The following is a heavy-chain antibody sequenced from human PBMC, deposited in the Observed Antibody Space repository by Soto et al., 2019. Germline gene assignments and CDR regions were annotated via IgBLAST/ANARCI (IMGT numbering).Heavy chain of an antibody. V-gene: IGHV1-46*01. CDR2: INPSGGST. CDR3: ARDDIVVVVAATTYFDF. J-gene: IGHJ4*02. CDR1: GYTFTSYY. D-gene: IGHD2-15*01. Sequence: ASVKVSCKASGYTFTSYYMHWVRQAPGQGLEWMGIINPSGGSTSYAQKFQGRVTMTRDTSTSTVYMELSSLRSEDTAVYYCARDDIVVVVAATTYFDFWGQGTLVTVYS.